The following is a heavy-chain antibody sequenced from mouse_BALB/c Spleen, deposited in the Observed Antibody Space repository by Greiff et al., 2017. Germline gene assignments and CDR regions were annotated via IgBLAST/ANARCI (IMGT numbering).Heavy chain of an antibody. CDR1: GYTFTNYW. CDR3: AREGGGDYYGSSNWYFDV. CDR2: IYPGGGYT. V-gene: IGHV1-63*02. Sequence: QVQLQQSGAELVRPGTSVKMSCKAAGYTFTNYWIGWVKQRPGHGLEWIGDIYPGGGYTNYNEKFKGKATLTADTSSSTAYMQLSSLTSEDSAIYYCAREGGGDYYGSSNWYFDVWGAGTTVTVSS. J-gene: IGHJ1*01. D-gene: IGHD1-1*01.